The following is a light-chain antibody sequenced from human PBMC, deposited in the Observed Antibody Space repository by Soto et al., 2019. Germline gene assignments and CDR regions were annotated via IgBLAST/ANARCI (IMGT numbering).Light chain of an antibody. CDR1: QSVGNS. J-gene: IGKJ1*01. Sequence: EIAVTQSPATLSLSPGERATLSCRASQSVGNSLAWYQERPGQAPRLLIYQTSLRAAGIPARFSASGSGTDFTLTISDVQPEDFALYYCHQRQSWPRTFGQGTKVDI. V-gene: IGKV3-11*01. CDR3: HQRQSWPRT. CDR2: QTS.